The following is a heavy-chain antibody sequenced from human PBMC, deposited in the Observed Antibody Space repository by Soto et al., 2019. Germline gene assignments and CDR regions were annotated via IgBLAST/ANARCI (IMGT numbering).Heavy chain of an antibody. CDR3: ARDTFNM. CDR2: IYSGGST. V-gene: IGHV3-53*01. CDR1: GYTVSMSY. J-gene: IGHJ3*02. Sequence: EGELVESGGGLIQPGGSLRLSCAASGYTVSMSYMSWVRQAPGKGLEWVSVIYSGGSTYYADSVQGRFTISRDNSKNTLYLQMNSLRAEDTAMYYCARDTFNMWGQGTMVTVSS.